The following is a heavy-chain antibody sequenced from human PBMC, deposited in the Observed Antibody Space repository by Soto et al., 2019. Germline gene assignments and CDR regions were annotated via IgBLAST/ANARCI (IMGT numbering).Heavy chain of an antibody. CDR2: ISAYNGNT. Sequence: PVKASCKASRQTLTGNYMHWVRQAPGQGLEWMGRISAYNGNTNYAQKLQGRVTMTTDTSTSTAYMELRSLRSDDTAVYYCARARSYEPFDYWGQGTLVTVSS. V-gene: IGHV1-18*04. J-gene: IGHJ4*02. D-gene: IGHD3-3*01. CDR1: RQTLTGNY. CDR3: ARARSYEPFDY.